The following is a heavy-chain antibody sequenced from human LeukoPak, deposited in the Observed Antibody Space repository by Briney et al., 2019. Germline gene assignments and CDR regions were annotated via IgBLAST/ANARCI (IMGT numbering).Heavy chain of an antibody. J-gene: IGHJ4*02. CDR1: GFTFSSYW. CDR3: ARDPGSYHQAY. D-gene: IGHD2-15*01. Sequence: PGGSLRLSCAASGFTFSSYWMHWVRQAPGKGLVWVSRINTDGRSTTYADSVKGRFTISRDNAKNTLYLQMNSLRVEDTAVYYCARDPGSYHQAYWGQGTLVTVSS. V-gene: IGHV3-74*01. CDR2: INTDGRST.